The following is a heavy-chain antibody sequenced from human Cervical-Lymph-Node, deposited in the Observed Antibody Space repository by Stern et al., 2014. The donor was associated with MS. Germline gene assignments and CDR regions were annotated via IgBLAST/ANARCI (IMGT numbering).Heavy chain of an antibody. J-gene: IGHJ5*02. CDR2: INDSGKT. Sequence: QLQLQESGPGLVKPSETLSLTCTVSGGSLSTTNFLGWIRQPPGKGLGWIGSINDSGKTYYNPSLKSRVTIPVDTHKSQFPLKGTSVTAADTAVYYCAREITVTTSHWFDPWGQGTLVTVSS. V-gene: IGHV4-39*02. CDR3: AREITVTTSHWFDP. CDR1: GGSLSTTNFL. D-gene: IGHD4-17*01.